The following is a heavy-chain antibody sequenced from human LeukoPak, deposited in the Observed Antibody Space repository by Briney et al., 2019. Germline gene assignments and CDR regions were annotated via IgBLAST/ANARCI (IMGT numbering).Heavy chain of an antibody. Sequence: SETLSLTCTVSGGSISSYYWSWVRQPPGKGLEWIGYIYTSGSTNYNPSLKSRVTISVDTSKNRFSLKLSSVTAADTDVYYCARLGSYDFWSGYPVAFDIWGQGTMVTVSS. D-gene: IGHD3-3*01. J-gene: IGHJ3*02. CDR1: GGSISSYY. CDR2: IYTSGST. CDR3: ARLGSYDFWSGYPVAFDI. V-gene: IGHV4-4*09.